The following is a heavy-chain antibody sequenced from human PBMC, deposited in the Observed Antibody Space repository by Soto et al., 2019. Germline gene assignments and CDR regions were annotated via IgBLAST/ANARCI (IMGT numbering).Heavy chain of an antibody. CDR3: ARAIREYYYDSSGYQNGYYFDY. D-gene: IGHD3-22*01. CDR2: IIPIFGTA. V-gene: IGHV1-69*13. Sequence: GASVRVSCKAAGGTFSSYAMSWVRQAPGQGLEWMGGIIPIFGTANYAQKFQGRVTITADESTSTAYMELSSLRSEDTAVYYCARAIREYYYDSSGYQNGYYFDYWGQGTLVTVSS. CDR1: GGTFSSYA. J-gene: IGHJ4*02.